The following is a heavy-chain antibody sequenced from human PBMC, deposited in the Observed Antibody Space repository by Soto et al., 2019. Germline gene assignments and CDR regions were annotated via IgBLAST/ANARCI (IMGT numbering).Heavy chain of an antibody. CDR3: AREDDGGDRDYYGLDV. CDR2: IHYRGSI. D-gene: IGHD2-21*02. CDR1: GGSISYEYYH. J-gene: IGHJ6*02. Sequence: HVQLHQSGPGLVKPSQTLSLTCTVSGGSISYEYYHWTWIRQSPGKGLEWIGYIHYRGSIIYNPSCKSRVTISVDTSKNQSSLQLSSVTAADTAVYFCAREDDGGDRDYYGLDVWGQGTTVTVSS. V-gene: IGHV4-30-4*08.